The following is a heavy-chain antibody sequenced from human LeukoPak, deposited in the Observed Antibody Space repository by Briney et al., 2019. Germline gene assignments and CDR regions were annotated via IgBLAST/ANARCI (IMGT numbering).Heavy chain of an antibody. J-gene: IGHJ6*03. CDR3: ARGGIAARGYYYYYMDV. Sequence: GGSLRLSCAASGFTFDDYTMHWVRQAPGKGLEWVSLISWDGGSTYYADSVKGRFTISRDNSKNSLYLQMNSLRTEDTALYYCARGGIAARGYYYYYMDVWGKGTTVTVSS. CDR2: ISWDGGST. CDR1: GFTFDDYT. V-gene: IGHV3-43*01. D-gene: IGHD6-6*01.